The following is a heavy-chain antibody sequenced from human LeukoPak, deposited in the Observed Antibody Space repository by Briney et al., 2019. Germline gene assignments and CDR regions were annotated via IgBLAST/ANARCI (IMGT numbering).Heavy chain of an antibody. J-gene: IGHJ4*02. D-gene: IGHD3-3*01. Sequence: SETLSLTWAVSGYSISSGYYWGWIRQPPGKGLEWIGSIYHSGSTYYNPSLKSRVTISVDTSKNQFSLKLSSVTAADTAVYYCARLSDFWSGYHPPHFDYWGQGTLVTVSS. CDR2: IYHSGST. V-gene: IGHV4-38-2*01. CDR3: ARLSDFWSGYHPPHFDY. CDR1: GYSISSGYY.